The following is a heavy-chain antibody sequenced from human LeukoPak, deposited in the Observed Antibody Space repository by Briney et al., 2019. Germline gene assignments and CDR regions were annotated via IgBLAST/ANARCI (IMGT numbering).Heavy chain of an antibody. CDR3: ARAKPKNMVRGLIMRRESRYYFDY. D-gene: IGHD3-10*01. CDR2: INPNSGGT. Sequence: ASVKVSCKASGYTFTGYYMHWVRQAPGQGLEWMGWINPNSGGTNYAQKFQGRVTMTRDTSISTAYMELSRLRSDDTAVYYCARAKPKNMVRGLIMRRESRYYFDYWGQGTLVTVSS. CDR1: GYTFTGYY. V-gene: IGHV1-2*02. J-gene: IGHJ4*02.